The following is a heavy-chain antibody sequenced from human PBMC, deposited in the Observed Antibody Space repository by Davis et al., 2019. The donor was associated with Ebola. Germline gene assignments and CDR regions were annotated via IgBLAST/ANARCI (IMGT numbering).Heavy chain of an antibody. J-gene: IGHJ5*02. Sequence: GGSLRLSCAASEFTFTTYVMHWVRPAPGKGLEWVAVISYDGDNSYYADSVKGRFTISRDNSKNTLYLQMNSLRAEDTAVYYCAKSVVWAVAAPLKGFDPWGQGTLVTVSS. CDR2: ISYDGDNS. CDR1: EFTFTTYV. V-gene: IGHV3-30-3*02. D-gene: IGHD2-15*01. CDR3: AKSVVWAVAAPLKGFDP.